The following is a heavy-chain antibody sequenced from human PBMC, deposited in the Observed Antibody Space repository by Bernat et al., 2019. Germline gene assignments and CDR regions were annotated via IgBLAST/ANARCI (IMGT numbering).Heavy chain of an antibody. D-gene: IGHD6-19*01. V-gene: IGHV4-59*08. J-gene: IGHJ4*02. CDR1: GGPVSGYY. Sequence: QVQLQESGPGLVKSSETLSLTCSVSGGPVSGYYWSWVRQPPGKGLEWIGYIYYSGTTNYNPSLKSRVTLSIDTSKNQFSLKLRSVTAADTAVYYCARRGSGWFFDYWGPGTLAIVSS. CDR3: ARRGSGWFFDY. CDR2: IYYSGTT.